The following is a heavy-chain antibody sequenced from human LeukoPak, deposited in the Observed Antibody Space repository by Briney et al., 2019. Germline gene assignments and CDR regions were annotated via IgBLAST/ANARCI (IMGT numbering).Heavy chain of an antibody. D-gene: IGHD5-18*01. V-gene: IGHV3-23*01. J-gene: IGHJ4*02. CDR3: AKDHPGYGWPAFEY. CDR2: ITNNAGKT. CDR1: GFTVSRFA. Sequence: PGGSLRLSCAASGFTVSRFAMSWVRQAPGKGREWLASITNNAGKTYYADSVRGRFTISRDTPTNTVYVEMNNLRVEDTAIYYCAKDHPGYGWPAFEYWGQGTPVTVSS.